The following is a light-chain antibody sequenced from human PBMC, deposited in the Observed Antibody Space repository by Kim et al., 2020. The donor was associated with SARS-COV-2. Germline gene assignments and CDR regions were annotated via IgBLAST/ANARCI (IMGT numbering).Light chain of an antibody. Sequence: SSELTQDPAVSVALGQTVRITCQGDSLRSYYATWYKQKPGQAPILVIYGKNNRPSGIPDRFSGSSSGNTASLTITGTQAGDEADYCCNSRDSNDNVVFGG. V-gene: IGLV3-19*01. CDR1: SLRSYY. CDR2: GKN. CDR3: NSRDSNDNVV. J-gene: IGLJ2*01.